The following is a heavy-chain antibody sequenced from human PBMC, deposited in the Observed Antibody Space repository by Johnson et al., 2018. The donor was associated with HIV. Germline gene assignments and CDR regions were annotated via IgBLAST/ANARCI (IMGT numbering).Heavy chain of an antibody. CDR3: ARDLRWSYDAFDI. D-gene: IGHD5-24*01. J-gene: IGHJ3*02. Sequence: VQLVESGGGLVQPGRSLRLSCTTSGFTFGEYAMSWVRQAPGKGLEWVANIKQDGSEKYYVDSVKGRFTISRDNAKNSLYLQMNSLRAEDTAVYYCARDLRWSYDAFDIWGQGTMVTVSS. CDR2: IKQDGSEK. V-gene: IGHV3-7*01. CDR1: GFTFGEYA.